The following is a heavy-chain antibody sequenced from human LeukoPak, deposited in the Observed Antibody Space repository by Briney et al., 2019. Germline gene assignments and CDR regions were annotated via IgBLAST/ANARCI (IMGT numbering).Heavy chain of an antibody. V-gene: IGHV3-23*01. D-gene: IGHD3-10*01. CDR2: ISGSGDST. CDR1: GFTFYTYA. Sequence: GGSLRLSCAASGFTFYTYAMSWVRQAPGKGLEWVSAISGSGDSTNYADSVKGRFTISRDNSKNTLYLQMNSLRAEDTAVYYCARLPELYGSGSYKAFDIWGQGTMVTVSS. CDR3: ARLPELYGSGSYKAFDI. J-gene: IGHJ3*02.